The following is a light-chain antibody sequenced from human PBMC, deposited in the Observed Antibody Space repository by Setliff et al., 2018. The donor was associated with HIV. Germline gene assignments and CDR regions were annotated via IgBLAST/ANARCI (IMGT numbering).Light chain of an antibody. V-gene: IGLV2-14*03. Sequence: ALTQPASVSGSPGQSITISCTGTSSDVGAYNYVSWYQQHPGKAPKLMIYDVSNRPLGVSNRFSGSKSGNTASLTISGLQAEDEADYYCSSYTSSYTFVFGTGTRSPS. CDR1: SSDVGAYNY. CDR2: DVS. CDR3: SSYTSSYTFV. J-gene: IGLJ1*01.